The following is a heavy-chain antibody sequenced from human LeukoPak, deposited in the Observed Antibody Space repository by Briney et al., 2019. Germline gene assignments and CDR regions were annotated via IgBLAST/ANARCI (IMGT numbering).Heavy chain of an antibody. V-gene: IGHV3-74*01. CDR1: GFTFSSYW. Sequence: GGSLRLSCAASGFTFSSYWMHWVRQAPGKGLVWVSRINTDGSSTSYADSVKGRFTISRDNAKNTLYLQMNSLRAEDTAVYYCARGRLETIYYFDYWGQVTLVTVSS. CDR2: INTDGSST. J-gene: IGHJ4*02. CDR3: ARGRLETIYYFDY. D-gene: IGHD1-1*01.